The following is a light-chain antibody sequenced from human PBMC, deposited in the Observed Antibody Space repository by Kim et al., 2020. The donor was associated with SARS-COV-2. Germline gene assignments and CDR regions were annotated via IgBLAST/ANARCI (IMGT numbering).Light chain of an antibody. Sequence: PGESATLACRASQSVSSNLAWDQQKPGQAPRLLIYGASTRATGIPARFSGSGSGTEFTLTISSLQSEDFAVYYCQQYNNWPPPLTFGGGTKVDIK. CDR3: QQYNNWPPPLT. CDR1: QSVSSN. CDR2: GAS. V-gene: IGKV3-15*01. J-gene: IGKJ4*01.